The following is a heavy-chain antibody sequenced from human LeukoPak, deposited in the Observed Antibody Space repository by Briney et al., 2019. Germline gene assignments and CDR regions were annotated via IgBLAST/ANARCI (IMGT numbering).Heavy chain of an antibody. Sequence: GGSLRLSCAASGFTFNTYSMNWVRQAPGKGLEWVSYISASPSTIYYADSVKGRFTISRDNAKNSLYLQMNSLRAEDTAVYYCARDPPARYYYDSSGYFDYWGQGTLVTVSS. CDR2: ISASPSTI. D-gene: IGHD3-22*01. V-gene: IGHV3-48*04. J-gene: IGHJ4*02. CDR3: ARDPPARYYYDSSGYFDY. CDR1: GFTFNTYS.